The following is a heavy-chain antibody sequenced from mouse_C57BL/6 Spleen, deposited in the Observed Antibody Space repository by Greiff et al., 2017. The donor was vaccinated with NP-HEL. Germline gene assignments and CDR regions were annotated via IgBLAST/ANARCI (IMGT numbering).Heavy chain of an antibody. CDR2: ISDGGSYT. Sequence: DVMLVESGGGLVKPGGSLKLSCAASGFTFSSYAMSWVRQTPEKRLEWVATISDGGSYTYYPDNVQGRFTISRDNAKNNLYLQMSHLKSEDTAMYYCARDRDDGYSTWGQGSTRTVSS. V-gene: IGHV5-4*01. CDR3: ARDRDDGYST. CDR1: GFTFSSYA. J-gene: IGHJ2*01. D-gene: IGHD2-3*01.